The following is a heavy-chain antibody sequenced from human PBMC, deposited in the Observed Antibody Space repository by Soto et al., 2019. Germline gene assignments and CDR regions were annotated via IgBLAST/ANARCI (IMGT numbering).Heavy chain of an antibody. CDR2: ISGRGSDT. J-gene: IGHJ4*02. Sequence: GGSLRLSCAASGFTFSTYAMTWVRQAPGKGLEWVSGISGRGSDTYYADSVKGRFTISRDNSKNTLYLQMNSLRAEDAAVYYCAKSQYTGSYWLDNWGQGTLVTVSS. D-gene: IGHD1-26*01. V-gene: IGHV3-23*01. CDR1: GFTFSTYA. CDR3: AKSQYTGSYWLDN.